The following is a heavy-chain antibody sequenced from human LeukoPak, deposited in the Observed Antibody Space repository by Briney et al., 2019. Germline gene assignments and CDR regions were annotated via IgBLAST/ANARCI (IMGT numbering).Heavy chain of an antibody. D-gene: IGHD4-11*01. CDR1: GFTFSSYG. CDR3: AIYSIAEYYYYYYMDV. CDR2: IRYDGSNK. J-gene: IGHJ6*03. Sequence: GGSLRLSCAASGFTFSSYGMQGVRQAPGKGVEGGAFIRYDGSNKYYADSVKGRFNISRENEKKNVYMKMKRQRGGETAVYYCAIYSIAEYYYYYYMDVWGKGTTVTVSS. V-gene: IGHV3-30*02.